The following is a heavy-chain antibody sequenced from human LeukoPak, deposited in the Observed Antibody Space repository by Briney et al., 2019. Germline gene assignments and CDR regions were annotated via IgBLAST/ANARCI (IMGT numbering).Heavy chain of an antibody. J-gene: IGHJ4*02. Sequence: GGSLRLSCAASGFTFSNYAMNWVRQAPGKGLEWVSAIVGSGGSTYYADSVKGRFTISRDNSKSTLFLQMNSLRVEDTALYYCSKWGDYDVLTGYYDSDFWGQGTLVTVSS. D-gene: IGHD3-9*01. CDR2: IVGSGGST. CDR1: GFTFSNYA. CDR3: SKWGDYDVLTGYYDSDF. V-gene: IGHV3-23*01.